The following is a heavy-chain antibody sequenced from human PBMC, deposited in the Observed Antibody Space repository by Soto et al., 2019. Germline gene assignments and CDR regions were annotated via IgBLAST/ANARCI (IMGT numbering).Heavy chain of an antibody. D-gene: IGHD3-16*01. Sequence: EVQLVESGGGLVKPGGSLRLSCAASGFSFSTYNMNWVRQAPGKGLEWVSSIDASSTHIYYADSVKGRFTISRDNGKSSLYLQMDSLIAEDTALYYCVRQQYDFLVDPWGQGTLVTVSS. CDR1: GFSFSTYN. V-gene: IGHV3-21*01. CDR2: IDASSTHI. CDR3: VRQQYDFLVDP. J-gene: IGHJ5*02.